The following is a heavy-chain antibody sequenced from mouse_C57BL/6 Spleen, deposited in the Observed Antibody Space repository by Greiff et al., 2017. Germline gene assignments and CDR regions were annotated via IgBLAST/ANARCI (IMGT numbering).Heavy chain of an antibody. CDR1: GYTFTSYW. Sequence: QVQLQQSGAELVRPGTSVKLSCKASGYTFTSYWMHWVKQRPGQGLEWIGVIDSSDSYTNYNQKFKGKATLTVDTSSSTAYMPLSSLTSEDSAVYYCASNGQGTDFDYWGQGTTLTVSS. CDR3: ASNGQGTDFDY. J-gene: IGHJ2*01. V-gene: IGHV1-59*01. CDR2: IDSSDSYT. D-gene: IGHD1-1*01.